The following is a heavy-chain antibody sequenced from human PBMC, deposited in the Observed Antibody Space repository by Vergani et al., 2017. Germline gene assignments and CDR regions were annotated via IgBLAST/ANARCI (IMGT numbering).Heavy chain of an antibody. D-gene: IGHD3-16*01. CDR1: VFTLSNYD. V-gene: IGHV3-30*02. J-gene: IGHJ4*02. Sequence: QVQLVESGGGVVKRGGSLRLSCATSVFTLSNYDMQWIRQGPGKGLEFVAFIQFDGSNQYYADSVKGRFTLSRDFSKHTLYLQMNSLRTDDTATYYCARHVRGWGIYYWWQGSQVIVSS. CDR2: IQFDGSNQ. CDR3: ARHVRGWGIYY.